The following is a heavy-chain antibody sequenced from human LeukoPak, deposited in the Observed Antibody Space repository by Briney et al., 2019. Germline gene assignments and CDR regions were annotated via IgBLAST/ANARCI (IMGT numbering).Heavy chain of an antibody. V-gene: IGHV1-2*02. D-gene: IGHD2-21*02. Sequence: GASVKVSCKTSGYTFTGYYMHWVRQAPGQGLEWMGWINPNSGGTNYAQKFQGRVTMTRDTSISTAYMELSRQRSDDTAVYYCASGERVVTAIPGYYFDYWGQGTLVTVSS. CDR3: ASGERVVTAIPGYYFDY. CDR1: GYTFTGYY. J-gene: IGHJ4*02. CDR2: INPNSGGT.